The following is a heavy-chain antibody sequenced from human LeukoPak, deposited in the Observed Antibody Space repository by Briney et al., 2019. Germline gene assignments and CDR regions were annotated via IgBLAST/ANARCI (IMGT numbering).Heavy chain of an antibody. CDR2: IYYSGST. J-gene: IGHJ4*02. D-gene: IGHD5-12*01. V-gene: IGHV4-39*07. CDR1: GGSISSYY. Sequence: SETLSLTCTVSGGSISSYYWGWIRQPPGKGLEWIGSIYYSGSTYYNPSLKSRVTISVDTSKNQFSLKLSSVTAADTAVYYCARDFVGYSGYDGPYWGQGTLVTVSS. CDR3: ARDFVGYSGYDGPY.